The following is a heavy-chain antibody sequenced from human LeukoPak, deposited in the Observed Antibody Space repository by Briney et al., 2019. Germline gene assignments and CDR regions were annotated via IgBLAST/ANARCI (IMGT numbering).Heavy chain of an antibody. Sequence: SVKVSCKASGGTFSSYDISWVRQAPGQGLEWMGGIMPILSTANYAQKFQGRVTITADKSTSTAYMELSSLRSEDTAVYYCASGRTDIVVVPATLRNYYFDYWGQGTLVTVSS. V-gene: IGHV1-69*06. CDR1: GGTFSSYD. J-gene: IGHJ4*02. D-gene: IGHD2-2*01. CDR2: IMPILSTA. CDR3: ASGRTDIVVVPATLRNYYFDY.